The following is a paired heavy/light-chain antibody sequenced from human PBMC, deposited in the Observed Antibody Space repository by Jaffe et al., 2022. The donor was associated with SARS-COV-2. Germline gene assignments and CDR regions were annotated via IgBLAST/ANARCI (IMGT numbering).Light chain of an antibody. Sequence: DIQMTQSPSSLSASVGDRVTITCQASQDISNYLNWYQQKSGKAPKLLIYDASNLETGVPSRFSGSGSGTDFTFTISSLQPEDIATYYCQQYDNLLRRTFGQGTKLEIK. V-gene: IGKV1-33*01. CDR2: DAS. CDR3: QQYDNLLRRT. J-gene: IGKJ2*01. CDR1: QDISNY.
Heavy chain of an antibody. J-gene: IGHJ6*02. V-gene: IGHV3-53*01. CDR2: IYSGGST. CDR1: GFTVGSNY. Sequence: EVQLVESGGGLIQPGGSLRLSCAASGFTVGSNYMSWVRQAPGKGLEWVSVIYSGGSTYYADSVKGRFTISRDNSKNTLYLQMNSLRAEDTAVYYCARDHVLDSGGPSEYYYYYGMDVWGQGTTVTVSS. CDR3: ARDHVLDSGGPSEYYYYYGMDV. D-gene: IGHD2-15*01.